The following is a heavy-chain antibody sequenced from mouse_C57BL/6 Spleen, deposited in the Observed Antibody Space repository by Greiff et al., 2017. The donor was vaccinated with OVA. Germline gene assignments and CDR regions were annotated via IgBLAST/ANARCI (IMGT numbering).Heavy chain of an antibody. CDR2: ISNKDSNPAT. CDR3: TPYAYGSSLCYFDD. CDR1: GFTFSDSC. D-gene: IGHD1-1*01. J-gene: IGHJ1*03. Sequence: EVKLMESGGGLVQPGGSVKFSCAASGFTFSDSCMDWVRQSPGKGLEWVAEISNKDSNPATYYAVTVKGRLTISRDDSKSSVYLQKNSLRAEDTGIYYFTPYAYGSSLCYFDDWGKGTTVTVSS. V-gene: IGHV6-6*01.